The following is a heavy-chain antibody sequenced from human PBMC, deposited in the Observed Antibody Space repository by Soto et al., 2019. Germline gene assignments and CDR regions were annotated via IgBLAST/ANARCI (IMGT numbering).Heavy chain of an antibody. CDR1: GGSMSTNYY. D-gene: IGHD2-15*01. V-gene: IGHV4-39*01. CDR2: IYYSGST. CDR3: ASGCSGGSCSHYFDY. J-gene: IGHJ4*02. Sequence: PSETLSLTCTVSGGSMSTNYYWGWIRQPPGKGLEWIGRIYYSGSTYYNPSLKSRVTLSVDTSKNQFSLRLSSVTAADTAVYYCASGCSGGSCSHYFDYWGQGALVT.